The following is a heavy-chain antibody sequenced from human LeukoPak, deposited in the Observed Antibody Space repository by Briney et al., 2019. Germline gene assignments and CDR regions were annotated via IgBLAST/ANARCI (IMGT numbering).Heavy chain of an antibody. J-gene: IGHJ4*02. V-gene: IGHV5-51*01. CDR2: IYPGDSDT. CDR1: GYSFTSYW. Sequence: GASLQISCKGSGYSFTSYWIGWVRQLPGKGLEWMGIIYPGDSDTRYSPSFQGQVTISADKSISTAYLQWSSLKASDTAMYYCAKYCSGGSCFFDYWGQGTLVTVSS. CDR3: AKYCSGGSCFFDY. D-gene: IGHD2-15*01.